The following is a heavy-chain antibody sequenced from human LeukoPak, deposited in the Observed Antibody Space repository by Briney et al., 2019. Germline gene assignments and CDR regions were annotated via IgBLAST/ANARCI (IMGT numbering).Heavy chain of an antibody. CDR2: ISWNSGSI. D-gene: IGHD4-17*01. Sequence: GRSLRLSCAASGFTFDDYAMHWVRHAPGKGLEWVSGISWNSGSIGYADSVKGRFTISRDNAKNSLYLQMNSLRAEDTALYYCAQGGYGDSTVGIDYWGQGTLVTVSS. V-gene: IGHV3-9*01. CDR1: GFTFDDYA. J-gene: IGHJ4*02. CDR3: AQGGYGDSTVGIDY.